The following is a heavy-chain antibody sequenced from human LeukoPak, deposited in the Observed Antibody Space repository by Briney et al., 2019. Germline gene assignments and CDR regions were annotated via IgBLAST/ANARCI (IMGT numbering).Heavy chain of an antibody. CDR3: ARDGYYRHFDY. J-gene: IGHJ4*02. Sequence: ASVKVSCKASGYTFSDYGVSWVRQAPGQGLEWMGWISTYNSDTNYAQKFQGRVTMTTDTSTSTAYMELRSLRSDDTAVYYCARDGYYRHFDYWGQGTLVTVSS. CDR2: ISTYNSDT. CDR1: GYTFSDYG. V-gene: IGHV1-18*01. D-gene: IGHD3-22*01.